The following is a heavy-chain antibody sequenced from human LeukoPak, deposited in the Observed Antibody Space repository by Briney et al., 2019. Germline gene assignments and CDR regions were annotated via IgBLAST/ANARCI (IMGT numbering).Heavy chain of an antibody. CDR3: PADRSYYYDSSGFASSI. J-gene: IGHJ3*02. V-gene: IGHV1-58*02. Sequence: SVKVSCKASGFTFTSSAMQWVRQARGQRLEWIGWIVVGSGNTNYAQKFQERVTITRDMSTSTAYMELSSLRSEDTAVYYCPADRSYYYDSSGFASSIWGQGTMVTVSS. CDR1: GFTFTSSA. D-gene: IGHD3-22*01. CDR2: IVVGSGNT.